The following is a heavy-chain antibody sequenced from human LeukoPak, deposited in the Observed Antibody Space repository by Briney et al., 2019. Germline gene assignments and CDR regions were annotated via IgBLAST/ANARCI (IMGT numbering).Heavy chain of an antibody. CDR3: ARARSTSPRLYYYYYGMDV. CDR2: INHSGST. CDR1: GGSFSGYY. J-gene: IGHJ6*02. D-gene: IGHD2-2*01. Sequence: SETLSLTCAVYGGSFSGYYWSWIRQPPGEGLEWIGEINHSGSTNYNPSLKSRVTISVDTSKNQFSLKLSSVTAADTAVYYCARARSTSPRLYYYYYGMDVWGQGTTVTVSS. V-gene: IGHV4-34*01.